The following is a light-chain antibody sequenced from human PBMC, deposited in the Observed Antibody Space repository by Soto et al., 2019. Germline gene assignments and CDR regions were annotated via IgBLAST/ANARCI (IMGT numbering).Light chain of an antibody. CDR1: QSVSSSY. V-gene: IGKV3-20*01. J-gene: IGKJ1*01. CDR3: QQYGSSGT. Sequence: DIVLTQSPGTLYLSPGERAPRPCGASQSVSSSYLAWYQQKPGQAPRLLIYGASSRATGIPDRFSGSGSGTDFTLTISRLEPEDFAVYYCQQYGSSGTFGQGTKVDIK. CDR2: GAS.